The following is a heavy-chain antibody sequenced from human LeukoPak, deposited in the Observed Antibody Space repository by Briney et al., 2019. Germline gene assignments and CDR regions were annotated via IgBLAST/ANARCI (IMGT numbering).Heavy chain of an antibody. D-gene: IGHD1-26*01. CDR1: GGSFSGYY. CDR2: ITHSGSA. CDR3: ARLGSGSYYDSRGQFDY. V-gene: IGHV4-34*01. J-gene: IGHJ4*02. Sequence: SETLSLTCAVYGGSFSGYYWSWIRQSPGKGLEWIGEITHSGSAKDKSGSATYNPSLRSRVSISIDTSKNEFSLKLTSVTAADTAVYYCARLGSGSYYDSRGQFDYWGQGTLVTVSS.